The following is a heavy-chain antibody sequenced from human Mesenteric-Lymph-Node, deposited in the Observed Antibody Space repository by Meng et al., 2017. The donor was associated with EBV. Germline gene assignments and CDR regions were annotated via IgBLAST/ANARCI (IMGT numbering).Heavy chain of an antibody. V-gene: IGHV6-1*01. CDR1: GDNVSSNTAA. CDR3: ASSRPLAGNWNYHY. Sequence: QVQLQQSGPGLVKPSQTLSLTCAISGDNVSSNTAAWNWIRQSPSRGLEWLGRTYYRSKWYTDYAVSVKSRIAINPDTSKNQFSLQLNSVTPEDTAVYYCASSRPLAGNWNYHYWGQGTLVTVAS. J-gene: IGHJ4*02. CDR2: TYYRSKWYT. D-gene: IGHD1-7*01.